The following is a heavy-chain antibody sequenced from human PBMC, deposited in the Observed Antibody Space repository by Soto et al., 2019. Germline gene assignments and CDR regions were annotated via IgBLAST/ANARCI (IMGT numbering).Heavy chain of an antibody. V-gene: IGHV1-69*02. D-gene: IGHD3-9*01. Sequence: SVKVSCRASGGTVSSYTIRWVRQAPGQGLEWMGRIIPILGIANYAQKFQGRVTITADKSTSTAYMELSSLRSEDTAVYYCASTYYDILTGYSYGMDVWGQGTTVTVSS. CDR3: ASTYYDILTGYSYGMDV. CDR2: IIPILGIA. J-gene: IGHJ6*02. CDR1: GGTVSSYT.